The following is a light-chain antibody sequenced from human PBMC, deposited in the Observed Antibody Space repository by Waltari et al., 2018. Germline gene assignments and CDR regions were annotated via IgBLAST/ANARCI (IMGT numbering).Light chain of an antibody. CDR3: QTGGHGTWV. Sequence: QLVLSQSPSASASLGASAKLTCTLSSGYSSNIIAWHQQQPQKGPRYLIKVNSDGTHSKGDEIPDRFSGSSSGAERYLTISSLQSEDEADYYCQTGGHGTWVFGGGTKLTVL. J-gene: IGLJ3*02. CDR2: VNSDGTH. CDR1: SGYSSNI. V-gene: IGLV4-69*01.